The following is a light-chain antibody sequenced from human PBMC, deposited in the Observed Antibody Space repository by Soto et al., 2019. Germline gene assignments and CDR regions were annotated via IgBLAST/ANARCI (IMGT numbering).Light chain of an antibody. CDR2: GAS. Sequence: EIVMTQSPAPLSVSPGERATLSCRASQSVSSNLAWYQQKPGQAPRLLIYGASTRATGIPARFSGSGSGTEFTLTISSLQSEDFAVSYCQQYNNWSPYSFGQGTKLEIK. V-gene: IGKV3-15*01. J-gene: IGKJ2*01. CDR3: QQYNNWSPYS. CDR1: QSVSSN.